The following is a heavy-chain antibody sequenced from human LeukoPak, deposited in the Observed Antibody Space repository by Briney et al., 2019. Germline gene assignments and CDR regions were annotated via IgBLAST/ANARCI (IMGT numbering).Heavy chain of an antibody. Sequence: SQTLSLTCAVSGDSISSGGYSWSWIRQPPGKGLEWIGYIFHSGRTYYNPSLKSRVTMSVDRSKNQFSLNLSSVTAADTAVYYCARTYDSSGYPDQTFDYWGQGTLVSVSS. CDR3: ARTYDSSGYPDQTFDY. CDR1: GDSISSGGYS. V-gene: IGHV4-30-2*01. J-gene: IGHJ4*02. D-gene: IGHD3-22*01. CDR2: IFHSGRT.